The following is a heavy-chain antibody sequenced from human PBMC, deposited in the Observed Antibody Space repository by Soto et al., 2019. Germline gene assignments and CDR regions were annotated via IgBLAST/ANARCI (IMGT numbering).Heavy chain of an antibody. J-gene: IGHJ4*02. CDR1: GGSFSGYF. Sequence: SGTLSITCAVYGGSFSGYFWSWIRQPPGKGLEWIGEINHSGSTNYNPSLKSRVTISVDTSKNQFSLKLSSVTAADTAVYYCARGTGAAAGIDYWGQGTLVTVSS. D-gene: IGHD6-13*01. V-gene: IGHV4-34*01. CDR2: INHSGST. CDR3: ARGTGAAAGIDY.